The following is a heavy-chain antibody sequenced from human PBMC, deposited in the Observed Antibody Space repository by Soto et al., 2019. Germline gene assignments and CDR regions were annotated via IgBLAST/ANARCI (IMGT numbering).Heavy chain of an antibody. CDR1: GGSISSSSYY. Sequence: SETLSLTCTVSGGSISSSSYYWSWIRQPPGKGLEWIGYIYYSGSTNYNPSLKSRVTISVDTSKNQFSLKMSSVTAADTAVYYCAKENWANPDSWGQGTLVTVSS. J-gene: IGHJ4*02. CDR3: AKENWANPDS. V-gene: IGHV4-61*01. D-gene: IGHD7-27*01. CDR2: IYYSGST.